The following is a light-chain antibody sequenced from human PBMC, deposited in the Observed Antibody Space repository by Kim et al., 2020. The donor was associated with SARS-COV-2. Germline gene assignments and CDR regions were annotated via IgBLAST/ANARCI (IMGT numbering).Light chain of an antibody. CDR3: QQYNTWPPYT. CDR2: GAS. J-gene: IGKJ2*01. V-gene: IGKV3-15*01. Sequence: EILMTQSPATLSVSPGERVTLSCRASPSVSSNLAWYQQKPGQAPRLLIYGASTRATGIPVRFSGSGSGTEFTLTISSLQSEDFAVYYCQQYNTWPPYTFGQGTKLEI. CDR1: PSVSSN.